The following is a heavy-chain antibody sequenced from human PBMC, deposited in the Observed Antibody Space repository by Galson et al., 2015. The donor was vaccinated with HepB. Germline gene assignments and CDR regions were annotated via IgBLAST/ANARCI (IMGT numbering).Heavy chain of an antibody. CDR2: IYPGDSDT. V-gene: IGHV5-51*01. CDR3: ARQRYNWNYPGY. D-gene: IGHD1-20*01. J-gene: IGHJ4*02. Sequence: QSGAEVKKPGESLKISCRASGYIFTNYWIGWVRQMPGEGLEWMGIIYPGDSDTRYSPSFQGQVTISADKSISTAYLQWSSLKASDSAMYYCARQRYNWNYPGYWGQGTLVTVSS. CDR1: GYIFTNYW.